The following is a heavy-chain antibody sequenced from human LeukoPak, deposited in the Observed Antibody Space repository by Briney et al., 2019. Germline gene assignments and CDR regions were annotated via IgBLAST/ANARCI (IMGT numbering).Heavy chain of an antibody. CDR3: ARGYSTSWYNY. Sequence: GESLKISCKGSGYSFTTYWIGWVRQMPGKGLEWMGIIYPGDSDTKYSPSFQGQVIMSVDTSISTAYLQWSSLRASDTAIYYCARGYSTSWYNYWGQGALVTVSS. J-gene: IGHJ4*02. CDR1: GYSFTTYW. CDR2: IYPGDSDT. D-gene: IGHD6-13*01. V-gene: IGHV5-51*01.